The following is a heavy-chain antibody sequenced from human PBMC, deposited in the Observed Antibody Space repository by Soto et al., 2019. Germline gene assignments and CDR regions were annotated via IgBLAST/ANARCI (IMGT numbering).Heavy chain of an antibody. CDR2: IKQDGSEK. CDR1: GFTFSSYW. D-gene: IGHD4-17*01. CDR3: ARDGLRQYAFDI. Sequence: GGSLRLSCAASGFTFSSYWMSWVRQAPGKGLEWVANIKQDGSEKYYVDSVKGRFTISRDNSKNTLYLQMGSLRAEDMAVYYCARDGLRQYAFDIWGQGTMVTVSS. V-gene: IGHV3-7*01. J-gene: IGHJ3*02.